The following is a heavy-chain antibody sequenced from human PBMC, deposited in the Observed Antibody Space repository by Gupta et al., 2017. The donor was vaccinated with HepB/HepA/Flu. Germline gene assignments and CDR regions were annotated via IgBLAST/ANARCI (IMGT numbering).Heavy chain of an antibody. Sequence: QVHLVQSGAEMKKPGSSVKVSCKASGYTFSSYGLNWVRQAPGQRPEWMGWISGYNGHGNYPQKFQGRVTMTIDTSTTTAYMELRSLRFDDTAIYYCGRSSLGGWYLERWGRGTLVTVSS. D-gene: IGHD3-10*01. CDR2: ISGYNGHG. V-gene: IGHV1-18*01. J-gene: IGHJ2*01. CDR1: GYTFSSYG. CDR3: GRSSLGGWYLER.